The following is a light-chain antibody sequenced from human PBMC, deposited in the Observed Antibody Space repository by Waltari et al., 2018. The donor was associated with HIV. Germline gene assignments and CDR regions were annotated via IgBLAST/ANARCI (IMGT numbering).Light chain of an antibody. J-gene: IGKJ4*01. Sequence: DIVMTQSPHSLAVSLGERATINCTSSQSVLYSSNNKNYLAWYQQKPGQPPKLLISWASTRESGVPDRFSGSGSGTDFTLTISSLQAEDVAVYYCQQYYSTLTFGGGTKVEIK. V-gene: IGKV4-1*01. CDR2: WAS. CDR3: QQYYSTLT. CDR1: QSVLYSSNNKNY.